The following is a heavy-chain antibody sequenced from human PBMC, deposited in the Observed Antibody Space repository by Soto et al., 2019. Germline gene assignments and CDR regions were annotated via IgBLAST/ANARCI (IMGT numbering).Heavy chain of an antibody. D-gene: IGHD3-10*01. CDR1: GYSFTSYW. CDR2: IYPGDSDT. Sequence: PGESLKLSCKGSGYSFTSYWIGWVRQMPGKGLEWMGIIYPGDSDTRYSPSFQGQVTISADKSISTAYLQWSSLKASDTAMYYCASQVLLWFGDDAFDIWGQGTMVTVSS. V-gene: IGHV5-51*01. J-gene: IGHJ3*02. CDR3: ASQVLLWFGDDAFDI.